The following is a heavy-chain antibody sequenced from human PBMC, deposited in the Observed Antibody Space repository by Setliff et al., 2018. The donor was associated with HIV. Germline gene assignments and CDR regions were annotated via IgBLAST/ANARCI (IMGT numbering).Heavy chain of an antibody. Sequence: GGSLRLSCTASGFIFDDYAMHWVRQAPGKGLEWVSGISWNSGSIGYADSVKGRFTISRDNAKNSLYLQMNSLRAEDTALYYCTRDFSRAVAVFEKWGPGTQVTVSS. J-gene: IGHJ4*02. CDR3: TRDFSRAVAVFEK. CDR2: ISWNSGSI. CDR1: GFIFDDYA. V-gene: IGHV3-9*01. D-gene: IGHD6-19*01.